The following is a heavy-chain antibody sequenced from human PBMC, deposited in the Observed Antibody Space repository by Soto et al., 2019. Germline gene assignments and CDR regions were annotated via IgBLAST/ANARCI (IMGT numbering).Heavy chain of an antibody. V-gene: IGHV4-39*01. Sequence: QLQLQESGPGLVKPSETLSLTCTVSGGSISSSSYYWGWIRQPPGKGLEWIGSIYYSGSTYYNPSLMSRVAISVDTSKNQFSLKLSSVTAADTAVYYCARHRVATITDDAFDIWGQGTMVTVSS. D-gene: IGHD5-12*01. CDR1: GGSISSSSYY. CDR2: IYYSGST. CDR3: ARHRVATITDDAFDI. J-gene: IGHJ3*02.